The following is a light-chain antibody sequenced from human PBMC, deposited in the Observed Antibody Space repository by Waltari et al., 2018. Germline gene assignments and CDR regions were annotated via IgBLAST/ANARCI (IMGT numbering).Light chain of an antibody. CDR1: SSNIGTNP. CDR3: GTWDDSLSVWL. V-gene: IGLV1-44*01. Sequence: QSVLTQPPSASGTPGQRVTISCSGSSSNIGTNPVMWCQHLPGTAPKLLIYSNNQGPSGVPYRFSCSKSGTSASLAISGLQSEDEADYYCGTWDDSLSVWLFGGGTKLTVL. CDR2: SNN. J-gene: IGLJ3*02.